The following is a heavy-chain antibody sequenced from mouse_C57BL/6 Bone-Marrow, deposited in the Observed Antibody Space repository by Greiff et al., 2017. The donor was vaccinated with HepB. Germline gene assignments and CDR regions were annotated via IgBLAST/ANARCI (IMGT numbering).Heavy chain of an antibody. Sequence: QVQLQQPGAELVRPGSSVKLSCKATGYTFTSYWMHWVKQRPIQGLEWIGNIDPSDSETHYNQKFKDKATLTVDKSSSTAYMQLSSLTSEDSAVYYCARREYDATFYWYFGVWGTGPTVTVAS. D-gene: IGHD2-14*01. CDR3: ARREYDATFYWYFGV. CDR1: GYTFTSYW. CDR2: IDPSDSET. V-gene: IGHV1-52*01. J-gene: IGHJ1*03.